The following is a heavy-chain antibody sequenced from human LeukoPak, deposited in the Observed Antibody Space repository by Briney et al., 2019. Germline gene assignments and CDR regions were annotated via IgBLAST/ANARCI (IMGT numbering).Heavy chain of an antibody. Sequence: PGGSLRLSCAASGFTFSSYSMNWVRQAPGKGLEWVSYISSSSSSIYYADSVKGRFTISKDNAKNSLYLQMNSLRAEDTAVYYCARGGFRDAFDIWGQGTMVTVSS. D-gene: IGHD2-15*01. CDR1: GFTFSSYS. CDR3: ARGGFRDAFDI. J-gene: IGHJ3*02. CDR2: ISSSSSSI. V-gene: IGHV3-48*04.